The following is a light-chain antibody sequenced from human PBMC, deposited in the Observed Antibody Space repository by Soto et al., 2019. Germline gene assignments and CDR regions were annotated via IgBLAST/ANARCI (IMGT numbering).Light chain of an antibody. CDR3: TSYAGGNNV. CDR2: EVN. J-gene: IGLJ1*01. CDR1: STDVGGYDY. Sequence: QSVLTQPPSASGSPGQSVTIFCTGTSTDVGGYDYVSWYQQHPGKVPKLMIYEVNKRPSGVPDRFSGSKSGNTASLTVSGLQPEDEADYYCTSYAGGNNVFGTGTQLTVL. V-gene: IGLV2-8*01.